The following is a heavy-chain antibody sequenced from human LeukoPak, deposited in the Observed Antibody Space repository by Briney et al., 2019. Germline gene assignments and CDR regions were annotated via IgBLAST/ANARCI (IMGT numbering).Heavy chain of an antibody. J-gene: IGHJ4*02. V-gene: IGHV3-23*01. Sequence: TGGSLRLSCAASGFTFSSYAMSWVRKAPGKGLEWVSAISGSGGSTYYADSVKGRFTISRDNSKNTLYLQMNSLRAEDTAVYYCAKDLALGFIYYDSSGYSTDYWGQGTLVTVSS. CDR2: ISGSGGST. CDR1: GFTFSSYA. CDR3: AKDLALGFIYYDSSGYSTDY. D-gene: IGHD3-22*01.